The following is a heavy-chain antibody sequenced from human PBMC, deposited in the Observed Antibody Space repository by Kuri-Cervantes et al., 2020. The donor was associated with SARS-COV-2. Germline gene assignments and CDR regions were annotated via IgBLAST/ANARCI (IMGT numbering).Heavy chain of an antibody. CDR2: ISSRSRTI. D-gene: IGHD6-19*01. CDR1: GFTFSSYG. CDR3: ASLPGIGAAVAGGNDY. Sequence: GESLKISCAASGFTFSSYGMHWVRQAPGKGLEWISYISSRSRTIYYADSVKGRFTISRDNAKNSLYLQMNSLRDEDTAVYYCASLPGIGAAVAGGNDYWGQGTLVTVSS. J-gene: IGHJ4*02. V-gene: IGHV3-48*02.